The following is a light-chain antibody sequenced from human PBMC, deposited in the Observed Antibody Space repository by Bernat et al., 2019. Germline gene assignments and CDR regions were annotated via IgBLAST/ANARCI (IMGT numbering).Light chain of an antibody. J-gene: IGKJ1*01. Sequence: DIQMTQSPSTLYASVGDRVTITCRASQSISTWLAWYQQKPGKAPRLLIYGASGLEDGVPSRFSGRGSGTEFTLTISSLQPDDSATYYCQQYDKNWSFGPGTKVHIK. CDR2: GAS. CDR1: QSISTW. CDR3: QQYDKNWS. V-gene: IGKV1-5*03.